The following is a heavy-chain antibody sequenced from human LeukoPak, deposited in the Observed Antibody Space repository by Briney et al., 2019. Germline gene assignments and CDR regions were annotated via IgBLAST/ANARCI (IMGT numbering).Heavy chain of an antibody. CDR2: INHSGST. V-gene: IGHV4-34*01. CDR1: GGSFSGYY. CDR3: ARGRAFDT. Sequence: PSETLSLTCAVYGGSFSGYYWSWIRQPPGKGLEWIGEINHSGSTNYNPSLKSRVTISVDTSKNQFSLKLSSVTAADTAVYYCARGRAFDTWGQGTMVTVSS. J-gene: IGHJ3*02.